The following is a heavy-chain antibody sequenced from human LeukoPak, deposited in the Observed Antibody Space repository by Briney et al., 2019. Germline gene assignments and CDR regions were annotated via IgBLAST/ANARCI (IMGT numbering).Heavy chain of an antibody. CDR3: ARDGGGYYVVDY. D-gene: IGHD3-10*02. V-gene: IGHV3-21*01. J-gene: IGHJ4*02. Sequence: GGSLRLSCAASGFTFSSYAMHWVRQAPGKGLEWVSSISSSSSYIYYADSVKGRFTISRDNAKNSLYLQMNSLRAEDTAVYYCARDGGGYYVVDYWGQGTLVTVSS. CDR1: GFTFSSYA. CDR2: ISSSSSYI.